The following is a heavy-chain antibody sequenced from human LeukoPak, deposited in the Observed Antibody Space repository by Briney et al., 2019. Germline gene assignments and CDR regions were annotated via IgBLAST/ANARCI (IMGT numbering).Heavy chain of an antibody. V-gene: IGHV3-11*01. CDR1: GFIFSDYY. CDR3: ARGRQGTQLWNNWFDP. D-gene: IGHD1-1*01. J-gene: IGHJ5*02. CDR2: INHSGRTV. Sequence: GGSLRLSCEASGFIFSDYYMTWIRQAPGKGLEWVSYINHSGRTVYYADSVGGRFSISRDNANNSLYLQMNSLAAEDTAIYYCARGRQGTQLWNNWFDPWGQGTLVTVSS.